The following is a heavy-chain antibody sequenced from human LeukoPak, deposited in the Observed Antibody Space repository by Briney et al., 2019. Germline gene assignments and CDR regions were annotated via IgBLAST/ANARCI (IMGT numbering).Heavy chain of an antibody. Sequence: PGRSLRLSCAASGFTFSSYGMHWVRQAPGKGLEWVAVISYDGSNKYYADSVKGRFTISRDNSKNTLYLQINSLRAEDTAVYHCARKKMAAAGKGAFDYWGQGTLVTVSS. CDR1: GFTFSSYG. CDR2: ISYDGSNK. J-gene: IGHJ4*02. D-gene: IGHD6-13*01. V-gene: IGHV3-30*03. CDR3: ARKKMAAAGKGAFDY.